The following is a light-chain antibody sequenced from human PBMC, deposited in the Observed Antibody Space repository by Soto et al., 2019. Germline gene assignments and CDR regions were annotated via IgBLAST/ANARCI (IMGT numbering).Light chain of an antibody. CDR2: ATS. J-gene: IGKJ2*03. Sequence: EIVLTQSPGTLSLSPGDRVTLSCRASQSVSSNYLAWYQQKPGQAPRLLIYATSARATGIPDRFSGSGSGTDFTLTISRLEPEDFAMYYCQQYGGYNSPRYSFGQGTRLEI. V-gene: IGKV3-20*01. CDR1: QSVSSNY. CDR3: QQYGGYNSPRYS.